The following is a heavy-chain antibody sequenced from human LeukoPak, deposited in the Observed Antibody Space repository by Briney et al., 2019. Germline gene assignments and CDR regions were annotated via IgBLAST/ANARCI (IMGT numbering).Heavy chain of an antibody. D-gene: IGHD2-2*02. CDR1: GGSISSGGYY. J-gene: IGHJ5*02. V-gene: IGHV4-31*03. CDR2: IYYSGST. CDR3: ARAKSGKNCSSTSCYTNWFDP. Sequence: SETLSLTCTVSGGSISSGGYYWSWIRQHPGKGLEWIGYIYYSGSTYYNPSLKSRVTISVDTSKNQFSLKLSSMTAADTAVYYCARAKSGKNCSSTSCYTNWFDPWGQGTLVTVSS.